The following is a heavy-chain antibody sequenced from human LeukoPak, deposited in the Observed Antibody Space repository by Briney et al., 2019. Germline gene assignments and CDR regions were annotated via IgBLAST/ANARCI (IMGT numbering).Heavy chain of an antibody. Sequence: SQTLSLTCTVSGGSISSGGYYWSWIRQPPGKGLEWIGYIYHSGSAYYNPSLKSRVTISSVTAADTAVYYCARDKSLDYWGQGTLVTVSS. V-gene: IGHV4-30-2*01. CDR3: ARDKSLDY. CDR1: GGSISSGGYY. J-gene: IGHJ4*02. CDR2: IYHSGSA.